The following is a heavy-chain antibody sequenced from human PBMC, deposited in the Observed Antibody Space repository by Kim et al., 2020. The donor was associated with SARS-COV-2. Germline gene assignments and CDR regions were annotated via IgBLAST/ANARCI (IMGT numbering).Heavy chain of an antibody. Sequence: AQKLQGRVTMTTDTSTSTAYMELRSLRSDDTAVYYCARRGSSWYGESLDYWGQGTLVTVSS. CDR3: ARRGSSWYGESLDY. D-gene: IGHD6-13*01. J-gene: IGHJ4*02. V-gene: IGHV1-18*01.